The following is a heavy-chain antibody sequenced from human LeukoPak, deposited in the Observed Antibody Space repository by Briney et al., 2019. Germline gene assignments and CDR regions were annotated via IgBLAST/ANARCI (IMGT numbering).Heavy chain of an antibody. J-gene: IGHJ6*03. CDR3: AKHGDRGAYCSGGTCYPYYYYYMDV. V-gene: IGHV3-30*18. D-gene: IGHD2-15*01. CDR1: GFTFSSYG. CDR2: ISYDGSNK. Sequence: GGSLRLSCAASGFTFSSYGMHWVRQVPGKGLERVAVISYDGSNKYYAYSVKGRFTISRDNSKNTLYLQMNSLRAEDTAIYYCAKHGDRGAYCSGGTCYPYYYYYMDVWGKGTTVTISS.